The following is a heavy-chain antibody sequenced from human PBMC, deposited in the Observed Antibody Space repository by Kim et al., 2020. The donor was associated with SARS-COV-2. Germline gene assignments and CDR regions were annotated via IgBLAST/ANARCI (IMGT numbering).Heavy chain of an antibody. CDR2: INPSGGST. V-gene: IGHV1-46*01. J-gene: IGHJ4*02. Sequence: ASVKVSCKASGYTFTTYYMHWVRQAPGQGLEWMGVINPSGGSTTYAQKFRDRVIMTRDTSTTTVYMELSSLGSEDTAVYYCAREGIEQFVRLFDCWGQGTLVTVSS. CDR1: GYTFTTYY. CDR3: AREGIEQFVRLFDC. D-gene: IGHD3-16*01.